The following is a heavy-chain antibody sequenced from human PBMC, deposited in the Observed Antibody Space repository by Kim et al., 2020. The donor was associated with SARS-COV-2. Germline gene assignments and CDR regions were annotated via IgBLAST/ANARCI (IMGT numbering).Heavy chain of an antibody. Sequence: NYSPSFQGNVTISADKAVSTAYLQWSSLKASDTAMYYCARLSLLWEGGLDVWGQGTTVTVSS. V-gene: IGHV5-10-1*01. J-gene: IGHJ6*02. CDR3: ARLSLLWEGGLDV. D-gene: IGHD3-10*01.